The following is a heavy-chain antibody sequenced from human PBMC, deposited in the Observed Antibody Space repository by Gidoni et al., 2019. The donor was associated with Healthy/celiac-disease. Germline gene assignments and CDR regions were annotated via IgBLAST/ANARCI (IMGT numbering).Heavy chain of an antibody. V-gene: IGHV4-59*01. D-gene: IGHD3-10*01. Sequence: LEWIVYIYYSGSTNYNPSLKSRVTISVDTSKNQFSLKLSSVTAADTAVYYCATERGRDHAFDIWGQGTMVTVSS. CDR3: ATERGRDHAFDI. J-gene: IGHJ3*02. CDR2: IYYSGST.